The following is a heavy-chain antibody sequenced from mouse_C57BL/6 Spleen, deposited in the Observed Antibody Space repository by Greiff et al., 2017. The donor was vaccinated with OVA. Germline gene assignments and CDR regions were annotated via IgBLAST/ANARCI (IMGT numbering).Heavy chain of an antibody. CDR1: GYTFTSYW. J-gene: IGHJ1*03. CDR2: IDPSDSYT. V-gene: IGHV1-59*01. D-gene: IGHD1-1*01. Sequence: QVQLQQPGAELVRPGTSVKLSCKASGYTFTSYWMHWVKQRPGQGLEWIGVIDPSDSYTNYNQKFKGKATLTVDKASRTAYMQLSSLTSEDSAGYYCARSLITTVLEGYFDVWGTGTTVTVSS. CDR3: ARSLITTVLEGYFDV.